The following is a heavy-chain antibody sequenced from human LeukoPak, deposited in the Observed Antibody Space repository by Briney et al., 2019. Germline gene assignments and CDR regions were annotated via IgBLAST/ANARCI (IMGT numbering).Heavy chain of an antibody. CDR1: GYTFTSYD. CDR2: MNPNSGNT. Sequence: ASVKVSCKASGYTFTSYDINWVSQATGQGLEGMGWMNPNSGNTGYAQKFQGRVTITRNTSISTAYMELSSLRSEDTAVYYCARIGLRGCSSTSCYYFDYWGQGTLVTVSS. V-gene: IGHV1-8*03. D-gene: IGHD2-2*01. J-gene: IGHJ4*02. CDR3: ARIGLRGCSSTSCYYFDY.